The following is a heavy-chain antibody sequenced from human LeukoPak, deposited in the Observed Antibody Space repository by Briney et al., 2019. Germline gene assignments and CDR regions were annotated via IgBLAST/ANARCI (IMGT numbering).Heavy chain of an antibody. CDR2: IYYSGST. Sequence: SETLSLTCTVSGGSISSSSYYWGWIRQPPAKGLEWIGSIYYSGSTYYNPSLKSRVTISVDTSKNQFSLKLSSVTAADTAVYYCARQGDYYDSSGYVDYWGQGTLVTVSS. J-gene: IGHJ4*02. V-gene: IGHV4-39*01. CDR1: GGSISSSSYY. CDR3: ARQGDYYDSSGYVDY. D-gene: IGHD3-22*01.